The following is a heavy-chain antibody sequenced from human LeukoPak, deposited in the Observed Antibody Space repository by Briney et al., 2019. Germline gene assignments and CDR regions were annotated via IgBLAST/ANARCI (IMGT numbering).Heavy chain of an antibody. CDR3: TRLAVVTTDGMDV. CDR1: GFPFSTHS. CDR2: ISAGGDFV. V-gene: IGHV3-21*01. J-gene: IGHJ6*02. Sequence: GGSLRLSCAASGFPFSTHSLNWVRQAPGKGLEWVSSISAGGDFVYYADSVKGRFTISRDNANHSLFLQMNRLRAEDTAVYYCTRLAVVTTDGMDVWGQGTTVTVS. D-gene: IGHD2-21*02.